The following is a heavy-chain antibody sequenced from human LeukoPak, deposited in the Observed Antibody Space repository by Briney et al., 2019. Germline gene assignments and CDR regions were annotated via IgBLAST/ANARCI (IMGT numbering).Heavy chain of an antibody. J-gene: IGHJ4*02. CDR3: ARDDPHSGYDPTADY. V-gene: IGHV3-7*01. CDR1: GFTFSSYW. CDR2: IKQDGSEK. Sequence: PGGSLRLSCAASGFTFSSYWMSWVRQAPGKGLEWVANIKQDGSEKYYVDSVKCRFTISRDNAKNSPYLQMNSLRAEDTAVYYCARDDPHSGYDPTADYWGQGTLVTVSS. D-gene: IGHD5-12*01.